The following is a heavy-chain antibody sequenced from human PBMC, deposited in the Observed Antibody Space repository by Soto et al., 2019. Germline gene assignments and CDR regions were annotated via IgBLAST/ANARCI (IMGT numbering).Heavy chain of an antibody. V-gene: IGHV1-2*04. D-gene: IGHD1-26*01. J-gene: IGHJ4*01. CDR3: APGNNTSPFDY. CDR2: INPKSGGT. Sequence: ASVKVSCKASGYSFTDYHIHWVRQAPGQGLEWLGRINPKSGGTSTAQKFQGWVTMTRDRSISTVYMELTRLRSDDTAVYYCAPGNNTSPFDYWGQGSLVTGSA. CDR1: GYSFTDYH.